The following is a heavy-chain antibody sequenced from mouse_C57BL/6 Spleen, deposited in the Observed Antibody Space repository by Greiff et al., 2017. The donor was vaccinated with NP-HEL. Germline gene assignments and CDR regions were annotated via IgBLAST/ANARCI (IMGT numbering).Heavy chain of an antibody. CDR1: GYTFTDYN. V-gene: IGHV1-22*01. CDR3: ARWGGGPSFDY. Sequence: EVQLQQSGPELVKPGASVKMSCKASGYTFTDYNMHWVKQSHGKSLEWIGYINPNNGGTSYNQKFKGKATLTVNKSSSTAYMELRSLTSEASAVYYCARWGGGPSFDYWGQGTTLTVSS. CDR2: INPNNGGT. J-gene: IGHJ2*01. D-gene: IGHD1-1*02.